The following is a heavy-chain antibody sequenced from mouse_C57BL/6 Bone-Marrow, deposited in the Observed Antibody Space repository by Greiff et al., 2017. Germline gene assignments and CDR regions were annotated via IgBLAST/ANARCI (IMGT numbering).Heavy chain of an antibody. V-gene: IGHV1-64*01. CDR3: ARVSQLGGLDY. CDR1: GYTFTSYW. CDR2: IHPNSGST. J-gene: IGHJ2*01. Sequence: QVQLQQPGAELVKPGASVKLSCKASGYTFTSYWMHGLKQRPGQGLEWIGMIHPNSGSTNYNEKFKSKATLTVDKSSTRAYMQLRSLTSEDYAVDYCARVSQLGGLDYWGQGTTLTVSS. D-gene: IGHD4-1*02.